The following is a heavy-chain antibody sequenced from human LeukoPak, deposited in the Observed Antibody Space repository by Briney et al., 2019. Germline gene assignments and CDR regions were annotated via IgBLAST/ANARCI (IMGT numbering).Heavy chain of an antibody. D-gene: IGHD6-19*01. CDR1: GFTFSSYA. CDR3: ARDRTSSGLDY. Sequence: GGSLRLSCAASGFTFSSYAMSWVRQAPGKGLEWVGRTRNKANSYTTEYAASVKGRFTISRDDSKNSLYLQMNSLKTEDTAVYYCARDRTSSGLDYWGQGTLVTVSS. CDR2: TRNKANSYTT. V-gene: IGHV3-72*01. J-gene: IGHJ4*02.